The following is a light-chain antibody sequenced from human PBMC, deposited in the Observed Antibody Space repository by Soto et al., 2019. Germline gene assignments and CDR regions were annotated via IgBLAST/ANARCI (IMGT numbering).Light chain of an antibody. CDR1: KSVDTY. V-gene: IGKV3-20*01. Sequence: EIVLTQSPDTLSVSPGERATVSCRASKSVDTYLSWYQLKPGRAPRLLIIGASSRVTDTPARFSGTGSGTDFTRTISRVEPEDLAVYYCQQYAVSPTPFG. J-gene: IGKJ5*01. CDR3: QQYAVSPTP. CDR2: GAS.